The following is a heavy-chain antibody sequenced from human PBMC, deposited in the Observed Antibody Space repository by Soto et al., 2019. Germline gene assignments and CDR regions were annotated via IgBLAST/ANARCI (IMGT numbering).Heavy chain of an antibody. D-gene: IGHD4-17*01. CDR1: GFTFSSYS. CDR3: ARDSSEFYGGNPFDY. J-gene: IGHJ4*02. CDR2: ISSSSSYI. Sequence: GGSLRLSCAASGFTFSSYSMNWVRQAPGKGLEWVSSISSSSSYIYYADSVKGRFTISRDNAKNSLYLQMNSLRAEDTAVYYCARDSSEFYGGNPFDYWGQGTLVTVSS. V-gene: IGHV3-21*01.